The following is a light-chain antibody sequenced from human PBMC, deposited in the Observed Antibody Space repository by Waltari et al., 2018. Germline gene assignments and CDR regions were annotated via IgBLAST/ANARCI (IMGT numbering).Light chain of an antibody. Sequence: DIVFTQSPDSLAVSLRDRATINCNSSQSVLYSSNNKNYLAWFQQKSGQPPKLLIYWAYTRESGVPDRFSGSGSGTDFTLTITSLQAEDVAVYYCQQYYSSPPTFGPGTKVDIK. V-gene: IGKV4-1*01. J-gene: IGKJ3*01. CDR2: WAY. CDR3: QQYYSSPPT. CDR1: QSVLYSSNNKNY.